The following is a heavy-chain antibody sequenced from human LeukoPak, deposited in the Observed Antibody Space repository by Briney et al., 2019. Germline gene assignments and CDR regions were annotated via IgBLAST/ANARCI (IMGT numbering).Heavy chain of an antibody. J-gene: IGHJ5*02. D-gene: IGHD2-2*01. CDR1: GGSISSYY. CDR2: IYTSGST. CDR3: ARDVVVVPAAVWYNWFDP. V-gene: IGHV4-4*07. Sequence: SETLSLTCTVSGGSISSYYWSRIRQPAGKGLEWIGRIYTSGSTNYNPSLKSRVTMSVDTSKNQFSLKLSSVTAADTAVYYCARDVVVVPAAVWYNWFDPWGQGTLVTVSS.